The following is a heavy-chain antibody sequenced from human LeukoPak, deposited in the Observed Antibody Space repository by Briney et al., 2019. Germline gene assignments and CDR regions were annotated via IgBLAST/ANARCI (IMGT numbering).Heavy chain of an antibody. D-gene: IGHD3-22*01. J-gene: IGHJ1*01. CDR1: GFNFSSYS. V-gene: IGHV3-21*06. Sequence: GGSLRLSCAASGFNFSSYSMNWVRQAPGKGLEWVSCISRSSSDIYYADSVKGRFTISRDNSKNTLYLQMNSLRPEDTAVYYCVKAGYYHSSDYYYYFHHWGQGTLVSVSS. CDR3: VKAGYYHSSDYYYYFHH. CDR2: ISRSSSDI.